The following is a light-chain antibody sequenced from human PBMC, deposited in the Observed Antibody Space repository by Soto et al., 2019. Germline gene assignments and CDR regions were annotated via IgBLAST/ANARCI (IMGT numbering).Light chain of an antibody. CDR2: GAS. CDR1: QSVSSN. V-gene: IGKV3-15*01. CDR3: QQYNNWPPYT. J-gene: IGKJ2*01. Sequence: EIVMTQSPATLSVSPGERATLSCRASQSVSSNLAWYQQKPGQAPRLLIYGASTRATGIPARFSGSGSGTEFTRTISSLQSEDFAVYYWQQYNNWPPYTVGQGTKLEIK.